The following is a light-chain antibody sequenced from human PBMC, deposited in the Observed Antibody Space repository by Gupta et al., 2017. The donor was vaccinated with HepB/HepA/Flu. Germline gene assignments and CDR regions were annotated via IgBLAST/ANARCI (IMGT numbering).Light chain of an antibody. CDR2: GAP. CDR3: QQECSSPRT. Sequence: EIVLTQSPGTLSLSPGERATLSCRASQSVRNSYLDWCQQKPGQAPRLLIYGAPSRSMGIPDRFSGSGSGTEFTLTISRREPEDFAVYYCQQECSSPRTFGHGTKVEIK. CDR1: QSVRNSY. V-gene: IGKV3-20*01. J-gene: IGKJ1*01.